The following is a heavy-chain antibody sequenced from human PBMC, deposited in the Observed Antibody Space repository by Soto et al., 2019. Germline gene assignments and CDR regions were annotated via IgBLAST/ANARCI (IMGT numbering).Heavy chain of an antibody. J-gene: IGHJ6*02. CDR1: GFTFGDYA. CDR3: KWQPTKTEYYYYGMDV. Sequence: GGSLRLSCTASGFTFGDYAMSWFRQAPGKGLEWVGFIRSKAYGGTTEYAASVKGRFTISRDDSKSIAYLQMNSLKTEDTAVYYCKWQPTKTEYYYYGMDVWGQGTTVTVSS. D-gene: IGHD2-8*01. CDR2: IRSKAYGGTT. V-gene: IGHV3-49*03.